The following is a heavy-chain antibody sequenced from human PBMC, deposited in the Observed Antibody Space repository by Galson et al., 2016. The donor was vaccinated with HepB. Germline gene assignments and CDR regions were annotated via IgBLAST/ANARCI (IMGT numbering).Heavy chain of an antibody. CDR2: IVVGSGDT. CDR3: AADRYCGGNCYSSDAFDI. Sequence: SGFTFPSSAVQWVRQTRGQRLEWIGWIVVGSGDTNSAQKFQERVTITRDMSTSTAYMELSSLRSEDTAMYYCAADRYCGGNCYSSDAFDIWGQGTMVTVSS. V-gene: IGHV1-58*01. D-gene: IGHD2-21*01. J-gene: IGHJ3*02. CDR1: GFTFPSSA.